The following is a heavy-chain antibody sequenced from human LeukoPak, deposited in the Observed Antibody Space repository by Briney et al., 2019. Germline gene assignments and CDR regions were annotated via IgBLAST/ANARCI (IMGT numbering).Heavy chain of an antibody. CDR3: ARDARVCTNGVCYGMDV. V-gene: IGHV4-61*01. J-gene: IGHJ6*02. CDR2: IYYSGST. CDR1: GGPVTSGSYY. Sequence: SETRSLPCTVSGGPVTSGSYYWSWIRQPPGKGLEWFGYIYYSGSTNYNPSLKNRVTISVDTSKNQFSLKLSSVTAADTAVYYCARDARVCTNGVCYGMDVWGQGTTVTVSS. D-gene: IGHD2-8*01.